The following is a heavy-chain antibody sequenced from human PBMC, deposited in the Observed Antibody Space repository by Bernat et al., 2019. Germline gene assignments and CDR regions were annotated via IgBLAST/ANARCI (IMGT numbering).Heavy chain of an antibody. J-gene: IGHJ4*02. V-gene: IGHV3-74*01. CDR3: ARLDCSSTTCYDN. CDR1: GFTFSSNY. CDR2: INGDGGDT. Sequence: EVQLVESGGGLIQPGGSLRLSCVASGFTFSSNYMYWVRQAPGKGLMCVSRINGDGGDTNYADSVRGRFTVSRDNAKNTLYLQMDNLRAEDTAIYYCARLDCSSTTCYDNWGQGTLVTVSS. D-gene: IGHD2-2*01.